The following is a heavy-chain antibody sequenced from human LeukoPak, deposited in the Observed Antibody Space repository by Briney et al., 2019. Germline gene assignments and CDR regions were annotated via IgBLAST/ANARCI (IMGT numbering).Heavy chain of an antibody. Sequence: PGGSLRLSCAASGFTFSSHAMSWVRQAPGKGLEWVSTVSGSGGNTYYTDSVKGRFTISRDNSKNTLYLQMNSLRAEDTAVYYCARWTVARNFDYWGQGTLVTVSS. D-gene: IGHD6-19*01. CDR2: VSGSGGNT. V-gene: IGHV3-23*01. CDR3: ARWTVARNFDY. CDR1: GFTFSSHA. J-gene: IGHJ4*02.